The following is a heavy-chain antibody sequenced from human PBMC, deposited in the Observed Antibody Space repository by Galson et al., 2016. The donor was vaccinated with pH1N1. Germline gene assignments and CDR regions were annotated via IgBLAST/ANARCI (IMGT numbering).Heavy chain of an antibody. Sequence: VRQNPGKGLEWVAFISYNGHDQSYAHSVKGRFTVSRDNSKNTLYLQMNSLRPEDTALYYCAREDWSYADTYYYGMDVWGQGTTVTVSS. CDR3: AREDWSYADTYYYGMDV. CDR2: ISYNGHDQ. J-gene: IGHJ6*02. D-gene: IGHD3-16*01. V-gene: IGHV3-30-3*01.